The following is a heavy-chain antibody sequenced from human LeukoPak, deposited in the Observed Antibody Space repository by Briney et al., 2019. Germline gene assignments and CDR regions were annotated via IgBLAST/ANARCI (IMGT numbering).Heavy chain of an antibody. CDR3: ARGGRVERHFDY. D-gene: IGHD1-1*01. J-gene: IGHJ4*02. V-gene: IGHV4-34*01. CDR1: GGSFSGYY. CDR2: INHSGST. Sequence: SETLSLTCAVYGGSFSGYYWSWIRQPPGKGLEWIGEINHSGSTNYNPSLKSRVTISVDTSKNQFSLKLSSVTAADTAVYYCARGGRVERHFDYWGQGTLVTVSP.